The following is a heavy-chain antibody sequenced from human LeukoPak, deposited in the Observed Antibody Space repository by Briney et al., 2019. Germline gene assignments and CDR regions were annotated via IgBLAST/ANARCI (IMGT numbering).Heavy chain of an antibody. CDR3: ARQNGYCSSTSCYKGSFDY. D-gene: IGHD2-2*02. Sequence: PSETLSLTCAVYGGSFSGYYWSWIRQPPGKGLEWIGEINHSGSTNYNPSLKSRVTISVDTSKNQFSLKLSSVTAADTAVYYCARQNGYCSSTSCYKGSFDYWGQGTLVTVSS. J-gene: IGHJ4*02. CDR2: INHSGST. V-gene: IGHV4-34*01. CDR1: GGSFSGYY.